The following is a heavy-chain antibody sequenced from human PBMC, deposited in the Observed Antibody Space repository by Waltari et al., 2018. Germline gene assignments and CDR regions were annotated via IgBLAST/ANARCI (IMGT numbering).Heavy chain of an antibody. D-gene: IGHD6-6*01. CDR3: ARSRGSSSLYGMDV. CDR1: GFTFSSYS. CDR2: ISSSSSYI. Sequence: EVQLVESGGGLVKPGGSLRLSCAASGFTFSSYSMNWVRQAPGKGLEWVSSISSSSSYIYYADSVKGRVTISRDNAKNSLYLQMNSLRAEDTAVYYCARSRGSSSLYGMDVWGQVTTVTVSS. V-gene: IGHV3-21*01. J-gene: IGHJ6*02.